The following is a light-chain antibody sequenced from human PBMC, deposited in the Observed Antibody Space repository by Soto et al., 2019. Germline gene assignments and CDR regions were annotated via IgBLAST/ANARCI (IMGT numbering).Light chain of an antibody. CDR2: EVS. Sequence: QSALTQPPSASGSPAQSVTISCTGTSSDVGGYNYVSWYQQHPGKAPKLMIYEVSKRPSGVPDRFSGSKSGNTASLTVSGLQAEDEADYYCTSYAGSNNFFYVFGTGTKVTVL. J-gene: IGLJ1*01. V-gene: IGLV2-8*01. CDR1: SSDVGGYNY. CDR3: TSYAGSNNFFYV.